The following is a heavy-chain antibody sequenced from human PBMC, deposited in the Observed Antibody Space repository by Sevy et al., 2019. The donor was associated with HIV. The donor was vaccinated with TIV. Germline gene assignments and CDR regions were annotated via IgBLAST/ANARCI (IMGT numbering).Heavy chain of an antibody. CDR2: ISAYNGNT. Sequence: ASVKVSCTASGYTFTSYGISWVRQAPGQGLEWMGWISAYNGNTNYAQKRQGRVTMTTDTSTSTAYMELRSLRSDDTAVYYCAGGGYSGYGGSAMDVWGQGTTVTVSS. V-gene: IGHV1-18*04. CDR3: AGGGYSGYGGSAMDV. J-gene: IGHJ6*02. CDR1: GYTFTSYG. D-gene: IGHD5-12*01.